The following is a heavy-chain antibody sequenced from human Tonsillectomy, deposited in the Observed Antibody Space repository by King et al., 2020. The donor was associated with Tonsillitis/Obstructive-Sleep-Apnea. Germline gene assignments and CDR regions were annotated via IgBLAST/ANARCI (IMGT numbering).Heavy chain of an antibody. V-gene: IGHV3-20*04. D-gene: IGHD4-17*01. J-gene: IGHJ4*02. Sequence: VQLVESVENVVRPGGSLRLSCAASGFTFDDYGMSWVRQAPGKVLEWVSGINWNGDTAYYADSVKGRFTISRDNAYNSLYLQMNSLRAEDTALYYCAKNFGDPEYWGQGTLVTVSS. CDR3: AKNFGDPEY. CDR2: INWNGDTA. CDR1: GFTFDDYG.